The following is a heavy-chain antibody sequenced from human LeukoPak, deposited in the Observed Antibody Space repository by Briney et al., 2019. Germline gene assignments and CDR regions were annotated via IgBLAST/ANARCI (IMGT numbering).Heavy chain of an antibody. CDR1: RFTFSNYV. CDR3: ANLKYDY. CDR2: ISAGGST. J-gene: IGHJ4*02. D-gene: IGHD3-9*01. V-gene: IGHV3-23*01. Sequence: GGSLRLSCAASRFTFSNYVLSWVRQAPGKGLEWVSTISAGGSTYYADSVKGRFTVSRDNSKNTLSLQINSLRAEDTAVYYCANLKYDYWGQGTLVTVSS.